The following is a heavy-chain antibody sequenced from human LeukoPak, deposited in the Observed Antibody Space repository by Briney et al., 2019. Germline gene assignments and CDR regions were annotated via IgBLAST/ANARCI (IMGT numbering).Heavy chain of an antibody. J-gene: IGHJ4*02. CDR1: GGSISSGSYH. CDR3: ASDYYDSSGYYYRFDY. Sequence: SETLSLTCTVSGGSISSGSYHWSWIRQPAGKALEWIGRIYPSGSTNYDPSLKSRVTISVDTSKNQFSLKLSSVTAADTAVYYCASDYYDSSGYYYRFDYWGQGTLVTVSS. V-gene: IGHV4-61*02. D-gene: IGHD3-22*01. CDR2: IYPSGST.